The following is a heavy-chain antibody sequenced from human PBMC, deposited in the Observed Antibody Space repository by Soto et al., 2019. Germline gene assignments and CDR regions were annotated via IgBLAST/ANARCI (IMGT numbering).Heavy chain of an antibody. CDR2: IYYSGST. CDR1: GGSISSGGYY. CDR3: AQNYCNAFDI. D-gene: IGHD2-15*01. V-gene: IGHV4-61*08. Sequence: SETLSLTCTVSGGSISSGGYYWSWIRQHPGKGLEWIGYIYYSGSTNYNPSLKSRVTISVDTSKNQFSLKLSSVTAADTAVYYCAQNYCNAFDIWGQGTMVTVSS. J-gene: IGHJ3*02.